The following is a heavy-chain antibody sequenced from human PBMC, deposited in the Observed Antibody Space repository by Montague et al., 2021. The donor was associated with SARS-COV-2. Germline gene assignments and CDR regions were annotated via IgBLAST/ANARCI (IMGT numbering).Heavy chain of an antibody. CDR1: GGSISSYY. D-gene: IGHD5-24*01. CDR2: IYYSGST. CDR3: ARVFPRWLQFDPYFDY. Sequence: SETLSLTCTVSGGSISSYYWSWIRQPPGEGLEWIGNIYYSGSTNYNPSXXIRVTISVDTSKNQFSLKLSSVTAADTAVYYCARVFPRWLQFDPYFDYWGQGTLVTVSS. V-gene: IGHV4-59*01. J-gene: IGHJ4*02.